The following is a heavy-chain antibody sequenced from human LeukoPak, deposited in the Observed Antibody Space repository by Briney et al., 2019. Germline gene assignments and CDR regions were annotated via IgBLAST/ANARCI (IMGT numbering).Heavy chain of an antibody. D-gene: IGHD2-15*01. CDR1: GYTFTNYG. V-gene: IGHV1-18*01. CDR2: ISANNGNR. Sequence: ASVKVSCKASGYTFTNYGISWVRQAPGQGREGMGWISANNGNRNYALKLQDRVSMTTDTSTSTAYMELRSLRSDDTAVYYCARGVRGWFDPWGQGTLVTVSS. J-gene: IGHJ5*02. CDR3: ARGVRGWFDP.